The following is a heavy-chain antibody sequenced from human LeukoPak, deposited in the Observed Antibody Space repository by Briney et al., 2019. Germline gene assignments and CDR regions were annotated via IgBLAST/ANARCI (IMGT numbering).Heavy chain of an antibody. V-gene: IGHV1-69*04. CDR2: IIPILGIA. CDR3: ARWALLWTTMIADAFDI. CDR1: GGTFSSYA. Sequence: GASVKVSCKASGGTFSSYAISWVRQAPGQGLEWMGRIIPILGIANYAQKFQGRVTITADKSTSTAYMELSSLRSEDTAVYYCARWALLWTTMIADAFDIWGQGTMVTVSS. J-gene: IGHJ3*02. D-gene: IGHD3-22*01.